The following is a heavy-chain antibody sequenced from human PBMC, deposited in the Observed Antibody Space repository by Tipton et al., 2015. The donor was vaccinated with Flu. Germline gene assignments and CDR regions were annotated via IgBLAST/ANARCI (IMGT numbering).Heavy chain of an antibody. J-gene: IGHJ4*02. CDR2: IYHSGST. V-gene: IGHV4-4*02. CDR1: GGSISSSNW. Sequence: TLSLTCAVSGGSISSSNWWSWVRQPPGKGLEWIGEIYHSGSTNYNPSLKSRVIISVDKSKNQFSLKLSSVTAADTAVYYCARRLSSGYYYPFDYWGQGTLVTVSS. CDR3: ARRLSSGYYYPFDY. D-gene: IGHD3-22*01.